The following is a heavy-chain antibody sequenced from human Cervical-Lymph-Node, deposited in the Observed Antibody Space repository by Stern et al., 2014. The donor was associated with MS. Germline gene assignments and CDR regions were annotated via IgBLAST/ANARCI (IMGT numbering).Heavy chain of an antibody. Sequence: QVQLVQSGAEVKKPGASVKVSCKASGFNFSNYGLSWVRQAPGQGLEWMGWINPNSGGTNYAQNFQGRVTMTRDTSISTAYMELRWLGSADTAVYYCARGSGTAYDLRGDYWGQGTLVTVSS. CDR3: ARGSGTAYDLRGDY. V-gene: IGHV1-2*02. CDR2: INPNSGGT. J-gene: IGHJ4*01. CDR1: GFNFSNYG. D-gene: IGHD3-3*01.